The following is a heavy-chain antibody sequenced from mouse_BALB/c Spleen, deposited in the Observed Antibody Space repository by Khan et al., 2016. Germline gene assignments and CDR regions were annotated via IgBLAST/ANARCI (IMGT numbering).Heavy chain of an antibody. J-gene: IGHJ2*01. CDR3: DNYYEYYVEY. CDR1: GYSITSDYA. V-gene: IGHV3-2*02. D-gene: IGHD1-1*02. Sequence: EVQLQEPGPGLVKPSQSLSLTCTVTGYSITSDYAWNWIRQFPGHKLEWMGYISYSGSTSYNPSLKSRISITRDTSKNQFFLQLNSVTTEETTTYYFDNYYEYYVEYWSQGTTLTVSS. CDR2: ISYSGST.